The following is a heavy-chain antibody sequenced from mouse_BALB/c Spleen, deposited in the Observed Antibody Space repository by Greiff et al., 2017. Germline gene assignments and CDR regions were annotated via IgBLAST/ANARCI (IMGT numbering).Heavy chain of an antibody. Sequence: LVKTGASVKISCKASGYSFTGYYMHWVKQSHGKSLEWIGYISCYNGATSYNQKFKGKATFTVDTSSSTAYMQFNSLTSEDSAVYYCARGEITTVVSPFAYWGQGTLVTVSA. CDR1: GYSFTGYY. CDR2: ISCYNGAT. D-gene: IGHD1-1*01. V-gene: IGHV1S34*01. J-gene: IGHJ3*01. CDR3: ARGEITTVVSPFAY.